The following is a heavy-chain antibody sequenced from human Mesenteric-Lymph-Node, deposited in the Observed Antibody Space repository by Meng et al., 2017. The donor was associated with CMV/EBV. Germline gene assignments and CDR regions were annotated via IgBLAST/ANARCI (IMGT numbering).Heavy chain of an antibody. V-gene: IGHV1-69*05. Sequence: SVKVSCKASGYTFSAHYLNWVRQAPGQGLEWMGGIIPIFGTANYAQKFQGRVTITTDESTSTAYMELSSLRSEDTAVYYCAESGSYGYWGQGTLVTVS. CDR1: GYTFSAHY. CDR2: IIPIFGTA. J-gene: IGHJ4*02. D-gene: IGHD1-26*01. CDR3: AESGSYGY.